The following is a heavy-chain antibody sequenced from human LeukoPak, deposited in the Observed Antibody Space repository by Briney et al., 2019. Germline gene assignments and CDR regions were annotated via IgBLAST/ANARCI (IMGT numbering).Heavy chain of an antibody. CDR2: ISGSGGST. J-gene: IGHJ6*03. Sequence: GGSLRLSCAASGFTFSSYGMSWVRQAPGKGLEWVSAISGSGGSTYYADSVKGRFTISRDNSKNTLYLQMNSLRVEDTAVYYCATRISVTTRFYYYYYMDVWGKGTTVIISS. CDR1: GFTFSSYG. CDR3: ATRISVTTRFYYYYYMDV. V-gene: IGHV3-23*01. D-gene: IGHD2-15*01.